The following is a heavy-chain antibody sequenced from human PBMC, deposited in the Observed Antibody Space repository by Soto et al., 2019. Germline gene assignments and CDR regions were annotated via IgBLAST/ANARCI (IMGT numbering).Heavy chain of an antibody. D-gene: IGHD5-18*01. CDR2: IYYSGST. CDR1: GGSISSYY. J-gene: IGHJ4*02. V-gene: IGHV4-59*12. Sequence: ASETLSLTRTVSGGSISSYYWSWVRQPPGKGLEWIGYIYYSGSTNYNPSLKSRVTISVDTSKNQFSLKLSSVTAADTAVYYCARLVDNYGHYYFDYWGQGILVTVSS. CDR3: ARLVDNYGHYYFDY.